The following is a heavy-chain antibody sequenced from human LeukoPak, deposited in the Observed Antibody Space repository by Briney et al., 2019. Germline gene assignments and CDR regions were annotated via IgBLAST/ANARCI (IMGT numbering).Heavy chain of an antibody. CDR3: ARQRATFPRRTRAQEVAFDI. D-gene: IGHD6-25*01. J-gene: IGHJ3*02. V-gene: IGHV4-34*01. Sequence: SETLSLTCAVYGGSFSGYYWSWIRQPPGKGLEWIGEINHSGSTNYNPSLKSRVTISVDTSKNQFSLKLSSVTAADTAVYYCARQRATFPRRTRAQEVAFDIWGQGTMVTVSS. CDR1: GGSFSGYY. CDR2: INHSGST.